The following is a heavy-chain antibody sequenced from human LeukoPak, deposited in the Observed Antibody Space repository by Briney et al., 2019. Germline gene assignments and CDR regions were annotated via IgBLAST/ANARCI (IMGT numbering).Heavy chain of an antibody. CDR1: GGSISSSSYY. V-gene: IGHV4-39*01. D-gene: IGHD1-26*01. CDR3: ARPAGEWELLPRY. J-gene: IGHJ4*02. Sequence: SETLSLTCTVSGGSISSSSYYWGWIRQPPGKGLEWIGSIYYSGSTYYNPSLKSRVTISVDTSKNQFSLKLSSVPAADTAVYYCARPAGEWELLPRYWGQGTLVTVSS. CDR2: IYYSGST.